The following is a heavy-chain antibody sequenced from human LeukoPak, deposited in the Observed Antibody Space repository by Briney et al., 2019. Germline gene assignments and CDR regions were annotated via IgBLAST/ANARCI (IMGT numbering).Heavy chain of an antibody. CDR3: AKDREDIVVVTAILDEDAFDI. CDR1: GFTFSSYA. Sequence: GGSLRLPCAASGFTFSSYAMSWVRQAPGEGLEWVSAISGSGGSTYYADSVKGRFTISRDNSKNTLYLQMNSLRAEDTAVYYCAKDREDIVVVTAILDEDAFDIWGQGTMVTASS. D-gene: IGHD2-21*02. J-gene: IGHJ3*02. CDR2: ISGSGGST. V-gene: IGHV3-23*01.